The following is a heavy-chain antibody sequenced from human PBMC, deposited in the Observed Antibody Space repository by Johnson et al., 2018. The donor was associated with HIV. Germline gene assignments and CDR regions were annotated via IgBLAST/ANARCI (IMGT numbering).Heavy chain of an antibody. CDR2: ISGGST. J-gene: IGHJ3*02. D-gene: IGHD2-2*01. Sequence: EVQLVESRGVLVQPGGSLRLSCAASGFTVSSNEMSWVRQAPGKGLEWVSSISGGSTYYADSVKGRFTISRDNSKNTLYLQMNSLRAEDTAVYYCAKDLSVVVPAAPDAFDIWGQGTMVTVSS. CDR3: AKDLSVVVPAAPDAFDI. CDR1: GFTVSSNE. V-gene: IGHV3-38-3*01.